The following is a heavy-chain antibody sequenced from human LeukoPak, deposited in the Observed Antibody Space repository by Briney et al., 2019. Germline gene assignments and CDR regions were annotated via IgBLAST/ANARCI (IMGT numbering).Heavy chain of an antibody. V-gene: IGHV1-2*02. CDR1: GYTFTGKY. D-gene: IGHD2-2*01. CDR2: INADGGGT. Sequence: ASVKVSCKASGYTFTGKYMHWVRPAPGQGLEWMGWINADGGGTRYPQKFQGRVTMTRDTSITTAYMELYSLTSDDTAVYFCAPDSVVVRNSMNAFDIWGQGTMVTVSS. J-gene: IGHJ3*02. CDR3: APDSVVVRNSMNAFDI.